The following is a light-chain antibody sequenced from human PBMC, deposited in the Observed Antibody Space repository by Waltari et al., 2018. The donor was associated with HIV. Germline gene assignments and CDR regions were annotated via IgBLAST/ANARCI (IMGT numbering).Light chain of an antibody. CDR2: GNT. V-gene: IGLV1-40*01. J-gene: IGLJ1*01. CDR1: SSNIGAGYE. Sequence: QSILTQPPSVSGAPGQRVIISCTGSSSNIGAGYEVHWYQQLPGRAPKLLLFGNTNRPSGVPDRFSGSKSGASASLAITGLQADDEADYFCQSYDSSLSGSYVFGSGTKVTVL. CDR3: QSYDSSLSGSYV.